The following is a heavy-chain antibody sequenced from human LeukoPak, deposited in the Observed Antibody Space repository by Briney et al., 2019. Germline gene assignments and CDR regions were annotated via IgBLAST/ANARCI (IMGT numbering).Heavy chain of an antibody. CDR3: ARQRLGCSSGDCYSFDF. Sequence: PGGSLRLSCEASEFTFGDFGMHWVRQAPGKGLEWVASIQYDGSRIYHSDAVKGRFTISRDNSKNTLYLEMHSLRVDDTALYYCARQRLGCSSGDCYSFDFWGQGTLVTVSS. V-gene: IGHV3-33*05. D-gene: IGHD2-21*02. CDR1: EFTFGDFG. CDR2: IQYDGSRI. J-gene: IGHJ4*02.